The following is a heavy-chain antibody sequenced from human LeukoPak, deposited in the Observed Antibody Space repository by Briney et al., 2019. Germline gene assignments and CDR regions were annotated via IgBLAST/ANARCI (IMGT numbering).Heavy chain of an antibody. CDR1: GYTFTSYD. J-gene: IGHJ4*02. CDR3: ARGRRAYYYDSSGYHFGY. CDR2: MNPNSGNT. V-gene: IGHV1-8*01. D-gene: IGHD3-22*01. Sequence: ASVKVSCKASGYTFTSYDINWVRQATGQGLEWMGWMNPNSGNTGYAQKFQGRVTMTRNTSISTAYMELSSLRSEDTAVYYCARGRRAYYYDSSGYHFGYWGQGTLVTVSS.